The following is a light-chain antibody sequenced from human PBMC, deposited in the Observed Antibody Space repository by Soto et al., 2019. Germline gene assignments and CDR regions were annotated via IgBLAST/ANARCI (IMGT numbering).Light chain of an antibody. Sequence: EIVLTQSPASLSLSPGERATVSCRASQSVPRHLAWYQQRPGLPPRLLIYDASTRATGIPDWFSGSGSGTDFILTISSLEPEDFAVYYCQQSSNWPPEITFGQGTRLEIK. J-gene: IGKJ5*01. CDR2: DAS. CDR3: QQSSNWPPEIT. V-gene: IGKV3-11*01. CDR1: QSVPRH.